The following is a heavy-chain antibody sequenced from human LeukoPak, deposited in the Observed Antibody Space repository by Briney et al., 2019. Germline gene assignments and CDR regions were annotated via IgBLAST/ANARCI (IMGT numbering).Heavy chain of an antibody. CDR1: GGSITNDDYY. J-gene: IGHJ4*02. V-gene: IGHV4-61*02. D-gene: IGHD2-2*01. CDR3: ASENRYCSSTSCYFNY. CDR2: IYTTGST. Sequence: SQTLSLTCSVSGGSITNDDYYWSWIRQPAGKGLEWIGRIYTTGSTNYNPSLKSRVTISVDTSKNQFSLMLSSVTAADTAVYYCASENRYCSSTSCYFNYWGQGTLVTVSS.